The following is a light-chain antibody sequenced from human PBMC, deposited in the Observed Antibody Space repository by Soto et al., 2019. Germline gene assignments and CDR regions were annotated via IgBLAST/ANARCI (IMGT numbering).Light chain of an antibody. CDR3: TSYAGSNNYV. J-gene: IGLJ1*01. CDR2: EVS. V-gene: IGLV2-8*01. CDR1: SSDGGGYNY. Sequence: QSALTQPPSASGSPGQSVTISCTGTSSDGGGYNYVSWYQQYPGKAPKLMIYEVSKRPSGVPDRFSGSKSGNTASLTVSGLQADDEADYYCTSYAGSNNYVFGTGTKVTVL.